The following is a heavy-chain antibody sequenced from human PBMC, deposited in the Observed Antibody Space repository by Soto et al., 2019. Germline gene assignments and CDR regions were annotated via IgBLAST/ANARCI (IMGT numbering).Heavy chain of an antibody. J-gene: IGHJ2*01. V-gene: IGHV4-34*01. D-gene: IGHD3-9*01. Sequence: QVQLQQWGAGPLRPSETLSLTCGVSGGSFSGYYWAWIRQSPGKGLEWISEINDRGSINYNPSLKSRVSISVDTSKNHYSLNLRSVTAADTAVYYCARESHDILTGPPWVWYFDLWGRGTLVTVSS. CDR2: INDRGSI. CDR3: ARESHDILTGPPWVWYFDL. CDR1: GGSFSGYY.